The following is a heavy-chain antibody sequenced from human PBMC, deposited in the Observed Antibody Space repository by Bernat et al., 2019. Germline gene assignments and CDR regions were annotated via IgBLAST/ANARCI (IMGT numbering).Heavy chain of an antibody. CDR3: ASCLAAADNWFDP. CDR2: ISAYNGNT. V-gene: IGHV1-18*04. D-gene: IGHD6-13*01. CDR1: GYTFTSYG. J-gene: IGHJ5*02. Sequence: QVQLVQSGAEVKKPGASVKVSCEASGYTFTSYGISWVRQAPGQGLEWMGWISAYNGNTNYAQKLQGRVTMTSDTSTSTAYMTLWSLGSDDTAVYYCASCLAAADNWFDPWGEGTLVTVSP.